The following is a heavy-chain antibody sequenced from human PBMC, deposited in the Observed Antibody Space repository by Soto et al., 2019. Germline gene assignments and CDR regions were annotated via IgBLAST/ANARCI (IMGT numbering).Heavy chain of an antibody. CDR3: AAASSTSGGYYGMDV. J-gene: IGHJ6*02. Sequence: QMQLVQSGPEVKKPGTSVKVSCKTSGFSFTSSAMQWVRQARGQRLEWIGWIVVGSGHTNNAQKFQERVTITRDMSTSTADMELRSLRSEDTAVYYCAAASSTSGGYYGMDVWGQGTTVTVSS. CDR1: GFSFTSSA. CDR2: IVVGSGHT. D-gene: IGHD2-2*01. V-gene: IGHV1-58*02.